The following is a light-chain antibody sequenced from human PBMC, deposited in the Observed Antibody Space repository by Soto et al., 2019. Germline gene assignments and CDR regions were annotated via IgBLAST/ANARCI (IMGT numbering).Light chain of an antibody. CDR1: SSDVGGYNY. CDR2: DVS. CDR3: SSYTSSSARLYG. J-gene: IGLJ1*01. Sequence: QSVLTQPASVSGSPGQSITISCTGTSSDVGGYNYVSWYQQYPGKAPKLMICDVSNRPSGVSNRSSGSKSGNTASLTISGLQAEDEADYSCSSYTSSSARLYGFGTGTKVTVL. V-gene: IGLV2-14*01.